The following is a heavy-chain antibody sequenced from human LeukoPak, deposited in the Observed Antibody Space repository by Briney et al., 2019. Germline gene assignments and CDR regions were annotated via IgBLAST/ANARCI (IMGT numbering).Heavy chain of an antibody. CDR2: IYYSGST. V-gene: IGHV4-59*01. J-gene: IGHJ6*02. CDR1: GGSISNYY. Sequence: SETLSLTCTVSGGSISNYYWSWIRQPPGKGLEWIGYIYYSGSTNYNPSLKSRVTISADTSKNQFSLKLSSVTAADTAVYYCARVSPDYYYYYGMDVWGQGTTVTVSS. CDR3: ARVSPDYYYYYGMDV.